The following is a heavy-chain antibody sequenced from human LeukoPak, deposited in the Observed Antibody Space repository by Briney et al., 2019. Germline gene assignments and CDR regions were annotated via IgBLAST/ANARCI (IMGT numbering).Heavy chain of an antibody. J-gene: IGHJ6*02. CDR1: GGTFSSYG. Sequence: GASVKVSCKASGGTFSSYGISWVRQAPGQGLEWMGRIIPILGIRNSAQRFQGRVTITADKSTSTAYMELSSLRSEDTAVYYCARGLDVWGQGTTVTVSS. CDR3: ARGLDV. CDR2: IIPILGIR. V-gene: IGHV1-69*04.